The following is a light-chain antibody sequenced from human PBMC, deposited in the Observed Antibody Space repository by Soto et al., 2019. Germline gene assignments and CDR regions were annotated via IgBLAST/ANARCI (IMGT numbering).Light chain of an antibody. Sequence: EIVMTQSPATLSVSPGERATLSCRASQSVRSNLAWYQQKRGQAPRLLIYGASNRATGIPARFSGSGSGTEFTLTISSLQSEDFAIYSRHQYNYWPLTFGGGTNVEI. J-gene: IGKJ4*01. CDR1: QSVRSN. V-gene: IGKV3-15*01. CDR2: GAS. CDR3: HQYNYWPLT.